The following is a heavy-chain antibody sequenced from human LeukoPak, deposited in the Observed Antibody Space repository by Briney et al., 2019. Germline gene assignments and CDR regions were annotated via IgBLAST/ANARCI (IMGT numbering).Heavy chain of an antibody. J-gene: IGHJ6*02. Sequence: ASVKVSCKASGYTFTSYYMHWVRQAPGQGLEWMGKINPSGESTSYAQKFQGRVTMTRDTSTSTVYMELSSLRSEDTAVYYYARESRATIAEGMDVWGQGTTVTVSS. CDR1: GYTFTSYY. CDR2: INPSGEST. V-gene: IGHV1-46*01. CDR3: ARESRATIAEGMDV. D-gene: IGHD6-13*01.